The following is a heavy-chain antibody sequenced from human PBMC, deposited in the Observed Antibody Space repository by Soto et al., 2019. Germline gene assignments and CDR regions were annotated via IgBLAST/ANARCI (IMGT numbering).Heavy chain of an antibody. D-gene: IGHD6-6*01. J-gene: IGHJ3*02. CDR1: GYTFTSYD. Sequence: ASVKVSCKASGYTFTSYDINWVRQATGQGLEWMGWMNPNSGNTGYAQKFQGRVTMTRNTSISTAYMELSSLRSEDTAVYYCARVGDCEAARQRRAFDIWGQGTMVTVSS. CDR2: MNPNSGNT. V-gene: IGHV1-8*01. CDR3: ARVGDCEAARQRRAFDI.